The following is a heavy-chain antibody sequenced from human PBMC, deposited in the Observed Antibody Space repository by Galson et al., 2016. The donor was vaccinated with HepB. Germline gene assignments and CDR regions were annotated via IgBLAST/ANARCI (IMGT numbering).Heavy chain of an antibody. CDR3: ARFSFRLGELYPEY. CDR1: GYPFVTYG. J-gene: IGHJ4*02. CDR2: INPFNGNT. Sequence: SVKVSCKASGYPFVTYGLTWVRQAPGQGLEWMGWINPFNGNTEYAQKLQGRVNMTTDTSTSTAYMELRSPRSDDTAFYFCARFSFRLGELYPEYWGQGTRVTVSS. V-gene: IGHV1-18*01. D-gene: IGHD3-16*01.